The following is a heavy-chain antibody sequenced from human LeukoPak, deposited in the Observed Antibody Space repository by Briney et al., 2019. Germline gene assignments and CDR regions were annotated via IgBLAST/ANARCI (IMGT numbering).Heavy chain of an antibody. Sequence: PSETLSLTCTASGVSFSTYYWTGLRQPAGKGLEWIGRIYSSGNTNYNPSLESRVTMSIDTSKNQFSLKLTSVTAADTAVYYCARERGILRGDAFDIWGQGTVVTVSS. CDR1: GVSFSTYY. D-gene: IGHD1-26*01. J-gene: IGHJ3*02. V-gene: IGHV4-4*07. CDR3: ARERGILRGDAFDI. CDR2: IYSSGNT.